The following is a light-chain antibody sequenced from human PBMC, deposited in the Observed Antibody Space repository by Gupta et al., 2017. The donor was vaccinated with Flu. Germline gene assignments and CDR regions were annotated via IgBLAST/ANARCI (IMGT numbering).Light chain of an antibody. CDR1: GLPSQY. Sequence: SRDLTQPPSVSVSPGQTATIACSGDGLPSQYSYWYQQKSGQAPILVIYKDTERPSGIPERFSGSNSGTTATLTISGVQPDDEGDYYCQSTDSSGTGVFGTGTKVIVL. J-gene: IGLJ1*01. CDR2: KDT. V-gene: IGLV3-25*03. CDR3: QSTDSSGTGV.